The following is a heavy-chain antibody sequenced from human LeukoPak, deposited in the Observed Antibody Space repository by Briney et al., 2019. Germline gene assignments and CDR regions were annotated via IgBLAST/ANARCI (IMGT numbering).Heavy chain of an antibody. CDR3: ARDTPTYDFHSGYYGAFDF. Sequence: SETLSLTCTVSGGSISSSSYYWGWIRQPPGKGLEWIGSIYYSGSTYYNPSLKSRVTISVDTSKNQFSLQLTSVTAADTAVYYCARDTPTYDFHSGYYGAFDFWGQGTMVTASS. CDR2: IYYSGST. CDR1: GGSISSSSYY. J-gene: IGHJ3*01. D-gene: IGHD3-22*01. V-gene: IGHV4-39*07.